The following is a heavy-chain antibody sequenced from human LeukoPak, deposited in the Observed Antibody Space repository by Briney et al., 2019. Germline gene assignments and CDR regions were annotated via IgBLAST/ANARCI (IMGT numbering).Heavy chain of an antibody. Sequence: GGSLRLSCAASGFTFSSYWMSWVRQAPGKGLEWVANIKQDGSEKYYVDSVKGRCTISRDNAKNSLYLQMNSLRAEDTAVYYCARDKIVGATHLDYWGQGTPVTVSS. CDR2: IKQDGSEK. V-gene: IGHV3-7*01. CDR1: GFTFSSYW. CDR3: ARDKIVGATHLDY. D-gene: IGHD1-26*01. J-gene: IGHJ4*02.